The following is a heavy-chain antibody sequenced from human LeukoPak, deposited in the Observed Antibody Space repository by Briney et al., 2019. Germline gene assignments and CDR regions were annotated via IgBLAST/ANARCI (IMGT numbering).Heavy chain of an antibody. J-gene: IGHJ3*02. CDR3: ARDVPAYYYDSSGYTDAFDI. Sequence: PGGSLRLSCSASGXTFSNYAMHWVRQAPGRGLEYVSTISNNGDNTYYADSVKGRFTVSRDNSKNTLYLQMNSLRAEDTAVYYCARDVPAYYYDSSGYTDAFDIWGQGTMVTVSS. CDR1: GXTFSNYA. CDR2: ISNNGDNT. D-gene: IGHD3-22*01. V-gene: IGHV3-64*04.